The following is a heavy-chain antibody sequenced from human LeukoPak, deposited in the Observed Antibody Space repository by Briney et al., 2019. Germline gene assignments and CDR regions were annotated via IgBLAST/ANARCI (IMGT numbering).Heavy chain of an antibody. CDR3: ARAADGRYQLLYGAFDI. Sequence: SETLSLTCTVSGGSISSYYWSWIWQPPGKGLEWIGYIYYSGSTNYNPSLKSRVTISVDTSKNQFSLKLSSVTAADTAVYYCARAADGRYQLLYGAFDIWGQGTMVTVSS. J-gene: IGHJ3*02. V-gene: IGHV4-59*01. CDR2: IYYSGST. D-gene: IGHD2-2*02. CDR1: GGSISSYY.